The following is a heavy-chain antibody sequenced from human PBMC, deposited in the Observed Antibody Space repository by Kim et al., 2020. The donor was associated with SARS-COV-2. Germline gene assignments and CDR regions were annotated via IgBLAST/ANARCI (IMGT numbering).Heavy chain of an antibody. CDR3: ATYAIGYSSGWYYF. D-gene: IGHD6-19*01. V-gene: IGHV1-24*01. J-gene: IGHJ4*02. CDR1: GYTLTELS. Sequence: ASVKVSCKVSGYTLTELSMHWVRQAPGKGLEWMGGFDPEDGETIYAQKFQGRVTMTEDTSTDTAYMELSSLRSEDTAVYYCATYAIGYSSGWYYFWGQGTLVTVSS. CDR2: FDPEDGET.